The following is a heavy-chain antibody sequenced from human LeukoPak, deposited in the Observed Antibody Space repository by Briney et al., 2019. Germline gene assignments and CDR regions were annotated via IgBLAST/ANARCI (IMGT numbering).Heavy chain of an antibody. CDR3: AKAANQARPTYFDY. CDR2: IVGSGGST. Sequence: GGSLRLSCAASGFTFSNYAMNWVRQAPGKGLEWVSGIVGSGGSTYHADSVKGRFAISRDNSKDTLDLQMSSLRAEDTAVYYCAKAANQARPTYFDYWGQGTLVTVSS. D-gene: IGHD6-6*01. CDR1: GFTFSNYA. J-gene: IGHJ4*02. V-gene: IGHV3-23*01.